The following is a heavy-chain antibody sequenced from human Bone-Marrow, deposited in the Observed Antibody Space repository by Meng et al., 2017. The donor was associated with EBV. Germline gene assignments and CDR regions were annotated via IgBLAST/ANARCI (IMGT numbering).Heavy chain of an antibody. D-gene: IGHD2-21*01. V-gene: IGHV3-30*18. CDR3: AKDCFGDKDS. Sequence: QVQLVESEGGVVPAGRSLRLSCAASGFTFSSYGMHWVRQAPGKGLEWVAVISYDGSNKYYADSVKGRFTISRDNSKNTLYLQMNSLRAEDTAVYYCAKDCFGDKDSWGQGTLVTVSS. J-gene: IGHJ4*02. CDR1: GFTFSSYG. CDR2: ISYDGSNK.